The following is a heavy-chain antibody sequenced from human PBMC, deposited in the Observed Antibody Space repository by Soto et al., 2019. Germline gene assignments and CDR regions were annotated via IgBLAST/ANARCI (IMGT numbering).Heavy chain of an antibody. CDR2: IDWDDDK. Sequence: SGPTLVNPTQTLTLTCTFSGFSLTTSGMCVSWIRQPPGQALEWLALIDWDDDKYYSTSLKTRPTISKDTSKDQVGLTMTNMDPADTATYYCARTLSGYSSSWFYFDSWGQGTLSTVPQ. CDR1: GFSLTTSGMC. CDR3: ARTLSGYSSSWFYFDS. D-gene: IGHD2-2*01. V-gene: IGHV2-70*01. J-gene: IGHJ4*02.